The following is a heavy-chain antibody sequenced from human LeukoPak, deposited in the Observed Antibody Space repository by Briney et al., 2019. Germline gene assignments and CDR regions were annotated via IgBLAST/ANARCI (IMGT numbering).Heavy chain of an antibody. J-gene: IGHJ5*02. Sequence: PGGSLRLSCAASGFTFSSYWMSWVRQAPGKGLEWVANIKQDGSEKYYVDSVKGRFTISRDNAKNSLYLQMNSLRAEDTAVYYCARDGFDYYYYEFDPWGQGTLVTVSS. V-gene: IGHV3-7*01. CDR2: IKQDGSEK. CDR3: ARDGFDYYYYEFDP. CDR1: GFTFSSYW. D-gene: IGHD3-22*01.